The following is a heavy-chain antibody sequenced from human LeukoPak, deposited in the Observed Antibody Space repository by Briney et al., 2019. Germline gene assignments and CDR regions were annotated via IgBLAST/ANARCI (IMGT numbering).Heavy chain of an antibody. Sequence: PSEALSLTCAVYGGSFSGYYWNWIRQPPGKGLEWIGEINHSGGTNYNPSLKSRVTISVDTSKNQLSLKLSSVTAADTAVYYCAKKQESDVIDYWGQGTLVTVSS. J-gene: IGHJ4*02. V-gene: IGHV4-34*01. CDR3: AKKQESDVIDY. CDR1: GGSFSGYY. CDR2: INHSGGT.